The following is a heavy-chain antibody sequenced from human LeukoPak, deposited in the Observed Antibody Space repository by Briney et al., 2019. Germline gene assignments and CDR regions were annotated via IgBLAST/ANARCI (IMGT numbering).Heavy chain of an antibody. D-gene: IGHD3-3*01. CDR1: GYTFTSYY. V-gene: IGHV1-46*01. CDR3: ARDAALLHDFWSGYWTYFDY. CDR2: INPSGGST. Sequence: ASVKVSCKASGYTFTSYYMHWVRQAPGQGLEWMGIINPSGGSTSYAQKFQGGVTMTRDTSTSTVYMELSSLRSEDTAVYYCARDAALLHDFWSGYWTYFDYWGQGTLVTVSS. J-gene: IGHJ4*02.